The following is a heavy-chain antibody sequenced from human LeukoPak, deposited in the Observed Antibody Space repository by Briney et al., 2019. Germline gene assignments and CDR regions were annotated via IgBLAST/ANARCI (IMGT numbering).Heavy chain of an antibody. J-gene: IGHJ6*02. CDR2: IYYSGST. CDR1: GGSISSGGYY. CDR3: SRDRSVYHSGSKVYYFYGMDV. V-gene: IGHV4-31*03. D-gene: IGHD3-10*01. Sequence: PSETLSLTCTVSGGSISSGGYYWSWIRQHPGKGLEWIGYIYYSGSTYYNPSLKSRVTISVDTSKNQFSLKLSSVTAADTAVYYCSRDRSVYHSGSKVYYFYGMDVWGQGTTVTVSS.